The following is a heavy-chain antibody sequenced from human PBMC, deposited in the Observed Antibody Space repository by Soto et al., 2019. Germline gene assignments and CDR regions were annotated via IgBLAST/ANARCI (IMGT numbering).Heavy chain of an antibody. J-gene: IGHJ3*02. Sequence: GGSLRLSCAVSGFICSSYDMSWVRQAPGKGLEWVSTILVGGSTHYEDSVKGRFTISRDTSKNTVYLQMNSLTAGDTAFYYCAKATATGGGAFEIYGQGTMVNVSS. CDR3: AKATATGGGAFEI. D-gene: IGHD2-8*02. CDR2: ILVGGST. CDR1: GFICSSYD. V-gene: IGHV3-23*01.